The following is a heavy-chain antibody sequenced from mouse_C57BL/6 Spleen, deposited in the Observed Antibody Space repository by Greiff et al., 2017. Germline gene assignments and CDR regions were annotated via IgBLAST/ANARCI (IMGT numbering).Heavy chain of an antibody. Sequence: EVQLVESGPGLVKPSQSLSLTCSVTGYSITSGYYWNWIRQFPGNKLEWMGYISYDGSNNYNPSLKNRISITRDTSKNQFFLKLNSVTTEDTATYYCAPDDYDAWFAYWGQGTLVTVSA. CDR2: ISYDGSN. V-gene: IGHV3-6*01. J-gene: IGHJ3*01. CDR3: APDDYDAWFAY. D-gene: IGHD2-4*01. CDR1: GYSITSGYY.